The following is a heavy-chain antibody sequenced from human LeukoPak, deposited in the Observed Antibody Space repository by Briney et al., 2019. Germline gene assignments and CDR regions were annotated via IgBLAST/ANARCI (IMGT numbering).Heavy chain of an antibody. CDR3: AKRVTGTTNYFDY. CDR2: ISGSGGST. CDR1: GFTFSSYA. J-gene: IGHJ4*02. D-gene: IGHD1-7*01. V-gene: IGHV3-23*01. Sequence: GGSLRLSCAASGFTFSSYAMSWVRQAPGKVLEWVSAISGSGGSTYYADSVKGRFTISRDNSKNTLYLQMNSLRAEDTAVYYGAKRVTGTTNYFDYWGQGTLVTVSS.